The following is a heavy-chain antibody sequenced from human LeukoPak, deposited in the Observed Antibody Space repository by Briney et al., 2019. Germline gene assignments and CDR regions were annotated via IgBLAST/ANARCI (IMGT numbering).Heavy chain of an antibody. D-gene: IGHD6-13*01. V-gene: IGHV1-24*01. J-gene: IGHJ5*02. Sequence: GASVKVSCKVSGYTLTELSMHWVRQAPGKGLEWMGGFDPEDGETIYAQKFQGRVTITADESTSTAYMELSSLRSEDTAVYYCARGGSSWPFDPWGQGTLVTVSS. CDR2: FDPEDGET. CDR1: GYTLTELS. CDR3: ARGGSSWPFDP.